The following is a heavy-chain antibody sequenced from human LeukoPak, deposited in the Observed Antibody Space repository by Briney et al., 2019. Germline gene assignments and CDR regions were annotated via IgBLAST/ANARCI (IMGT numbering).Heavy chain of an antibody. Sequence: PGGSLRLSCAASGFTFSDYYMSWIRRAPGKGLEWVSYISSSGSTIYYADSVKGRFTISRDNAKNSLYLQMNSLRAEDTAVYYCARSQRKDIVVVPAVSNLDYWGQGTLVTVSS. V-gene: IGHV3-11*04. CDR1: GFTFSDYY. D-gene: IGHD2-2*01. CDR3: ARSQRKDIVVVPAVSNLDY. J-gene: IGHJ4*02. CDR2: ISSSGSTI.